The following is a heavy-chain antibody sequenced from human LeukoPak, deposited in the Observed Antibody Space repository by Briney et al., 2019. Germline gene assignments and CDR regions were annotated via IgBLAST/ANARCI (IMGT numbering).Heavy chain of an antibody. CDR3: VRDLGGRSGH. CDR1: GFTFSSNW. J-gene: IGHJ4*02. Sequence: GGSLRLSCAASGFTFSSNWMHWVRQAPGKGLVWVSRSNEDGSTTNYADSVKGRFTISRDNAKNTLYLQMSSLTAEDTAVYYCVRDLGGRSGHWGQGTLVTVSS. V-gene: IGHV3-74*01. CDR2: SNEDGSTT. D-gene: IGHD1-26*01.